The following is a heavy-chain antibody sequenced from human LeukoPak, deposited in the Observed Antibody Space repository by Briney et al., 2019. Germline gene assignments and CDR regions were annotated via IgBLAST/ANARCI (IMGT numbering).Heavy chain of an antibody. V-gene: IGHV3-49*04. Sequence: GGSLRLSCTASGFTFGDYAVSWVRQAPGKGLEWVGFIRSKAYGGTTEYAASVKGRFTISRDDSKSIAYLQMNSLKTEDTAVYYCTRPSSSWTQIFDYWGQGTLVTVSS. CDR1: GFTFGDYA. CDR2: IRSKAYGGTT. J-gene: IGHJ4*02. D-gene: IGHD6-13*01. CDR3: TRPSSSWTQIFDY.